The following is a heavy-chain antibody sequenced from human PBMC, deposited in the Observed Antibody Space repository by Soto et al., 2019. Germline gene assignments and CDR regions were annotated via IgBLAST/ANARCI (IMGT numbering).Heavy chain of an antibody. J-gene: IGHJ5*02. D-gene: IGHD2-2*01. V-gene: IGHV4-39*01. CDR2: IYYSGSA. CDR3: ARLHCNSPNCVPLDP. Sequence: QLQLQESGPGLVKPSETLSLTCSVSGGSISSVSYYWGWIRQPPGKGLEWIGSIYYSGSAYYSPSLKCRVTRSVYTSKNQLSLQLRSVTAADTAVYYCARLHCNSPNCVPLDPWGQGTRVTVPS. CDR1: GGSISSVSYY.